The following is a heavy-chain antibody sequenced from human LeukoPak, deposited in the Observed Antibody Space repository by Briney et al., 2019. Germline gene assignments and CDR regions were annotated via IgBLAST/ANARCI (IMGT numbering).Heavy chain of an antibody. D-gene: IGHD2-2*01. CDR3: ARDLPGEGRYRVYYYMDV. CDR1: GFTFSSYW. V-gene: IGHV3-74*01. CDR2: INSDGSST. Sequence: GGSLRLSCAASGFTFSSYWMHWVRQAPGKGLVWVSRINSDGSSTSYADSVKGRFTISRDNAKNTLYLQMNSLRAEDTAVYYCARDLPGEGRYRVYYYMDVWGKGTTVTVSS. J-gene: IGHJ6*03.